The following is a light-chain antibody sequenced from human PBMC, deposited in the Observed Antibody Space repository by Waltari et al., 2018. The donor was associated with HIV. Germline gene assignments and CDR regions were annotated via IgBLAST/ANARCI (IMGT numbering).Light chain of an antibody. CDR1: QRVSIY. J-gene: IGKJ5*01. V-gene: IGKV3-11*01. CDR3: QQRGVWPLT. CDR2: DAS. Sequence: EIVVTQFPATLSLSPGERATLSCRVNQRVSIYFAWYRQKPGQAPRLLIYDASTRAAGISTRFSGSGSETDFTLTISSLEPDDSAVYYCQQRGVWPLTFGQGTRLEIK.